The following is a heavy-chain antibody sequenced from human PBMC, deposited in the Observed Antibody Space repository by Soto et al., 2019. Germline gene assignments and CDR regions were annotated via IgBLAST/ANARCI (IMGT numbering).Heavy chain of an antibody. V-gene: IGHV4-38-2*02. CDR1: GYSISSGYY. D-gene: IGHD1-26*01. Sequence: SETLSLTCAVSGYSISSGYYWGWIRQPPGKGLEWIGSIYHSGSTYYNPSLKSRVTISVDTSKNQFSLKLSSVTAADTAVYYGARDQGELDYWGQGTLVTVSS. CDR2: IYHSGST. CDR3: ARDQGELDY. J-gene: IGHJ4*02.